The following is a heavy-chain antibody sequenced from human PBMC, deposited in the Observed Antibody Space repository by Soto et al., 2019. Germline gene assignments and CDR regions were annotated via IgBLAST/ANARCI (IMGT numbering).Heavy chain of an antibody. CDR2: VNWNGGST. CDR1: GFICDEYG. Sequence: EVQLVESGGGVLRPGESLRLSCAASGFICDEYGMSWARQAPGKGLEWVSGVNWNGGSTGYADSVKGRFTISRDNAKNFLFLQMNSLRVEDTAFYYCVRGASLNFDYWGQGTLVTVSS. J-gene: IGHJ4*02. D-gene: IGHD1-26*01. CDR3: VRGASLNFDY. V-gene: IGHV3-20*04.